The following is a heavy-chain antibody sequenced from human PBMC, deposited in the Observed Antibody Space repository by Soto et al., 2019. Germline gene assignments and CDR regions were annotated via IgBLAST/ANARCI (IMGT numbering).Heavy chain of an antibody. CDR2: IYYTGTT. J-gene: IGHJ4*02. D-gene: IGHD6-19*01. Sequence: VQLQESGPELLKPSETLSLICTFSVAPISSSNGGWTRQPPGKGLEWIGFIYYTGTTNYNPSLKSRVTISVDTSKNQLSLKLSSVTAADTAVYYCARRAGAVPGRIDFWGQGTLVTVSS. V-gene: IGHV4-59*08. CDR1: VAPISSSN. CDR3: ARRAGAVPGRIDF.